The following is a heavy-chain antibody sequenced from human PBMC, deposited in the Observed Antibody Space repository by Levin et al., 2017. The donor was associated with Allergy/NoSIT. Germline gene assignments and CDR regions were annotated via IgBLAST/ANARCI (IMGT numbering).Heavy chain of an antibody. D-gene: IGHD3-10*01. CDR3: ARDLGHTKFDYNWFDP. CDR1: GVSISSYY. CDR2: IYYSGHT. J-gene: IGHJ5*02. Sequence: ESLKISCTVSGVSISSYYWSWIRQPPGKGLEWIGYIYYSGHTNYNPSLKSRVTISTDTSKNQFSLKLSSVTAADTAIYYCARDLGHTKFDYNWFDPWGQGTLVTVSS. V-gene: IGHV4-59*01.